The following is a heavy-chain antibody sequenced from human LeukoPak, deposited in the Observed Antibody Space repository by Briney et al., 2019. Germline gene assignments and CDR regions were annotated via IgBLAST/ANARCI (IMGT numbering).Heavy chain of an antibody. CDR3: TTNGKWELLPGSY. CDR2: IKSKTDGGTT. D-gene: IGHD1-26*01. Sequence: PGGSLRLSCAASGFTFSDYYMSWVRQAPGKGLEWVGRIKSKTDGGTTDYAAPVKGRFTISRDDSKNTLYLQMNSLKTEDTAVYYCTTNGKWELLPGSYWGQGTLVTVSS. CDR1: GFTFSDYY. J-gene: IGHJ4*02. V-gene: IGHV3-15*01.